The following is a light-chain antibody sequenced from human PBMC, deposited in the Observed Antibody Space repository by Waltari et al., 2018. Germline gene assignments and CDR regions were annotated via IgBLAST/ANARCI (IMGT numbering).Light chain of an antibody. Sequence: DIVMTQSPHSLAVSLGERATINCKSSQSVLYSSNNKNFLTWYQQQPGQPPKLLIDWASTGESGVPDRFSGSGSGTDCALTISSVQGEDVAGEYCQEQDGSPTVGQGGKVEMK. CDR3: QEQDGSPT. CDR1: QSVLYSSNNKNF. CDR2: WAS. J-gene: IGKJ1*01. V-gene: IGKV4-1*01.